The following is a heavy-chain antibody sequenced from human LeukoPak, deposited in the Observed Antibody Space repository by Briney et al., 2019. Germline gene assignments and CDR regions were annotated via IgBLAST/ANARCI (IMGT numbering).Heavy chain of an antibody. CDR1: GFTFSSFA. CDR3: AKDTMFYDILTGYPHFDY. Sequence: TGGSLRLSCAASGFTFSSFAMSWVRQAPGKGLEWVSAISGSGDNTHYADSVKGRFTISRDNSKNTLYLQMNTLRAEDTAVYCCAKDTMFYDILTGYPHFDYWGQGTLVTVSS. CDR2: ISGSGDNT. D-gene: IGHD3-9*01. J-gene: IGHJ4*02. V-gene: IGHV3-23*01.